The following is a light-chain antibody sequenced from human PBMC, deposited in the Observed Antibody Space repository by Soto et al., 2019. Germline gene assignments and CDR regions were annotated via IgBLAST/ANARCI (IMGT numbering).Light chain of an antibody. CDR2: EVS. CDR1: SSDVGSYNR. Sequence: QSALTQPPSVSGSPGQSVTISCTGISSDVGSYNRVSWYQQPPGTAPKLMIYEVSNRPSGVPDRFSGSKSGSTASLTISGLQAEDEADYYCSSYTSSSSVVFGGGTKLTVL. V-gene: IGLV2-18*02. J-gene: IGLJ2*01. CDR3: SSYTSSSSVV.